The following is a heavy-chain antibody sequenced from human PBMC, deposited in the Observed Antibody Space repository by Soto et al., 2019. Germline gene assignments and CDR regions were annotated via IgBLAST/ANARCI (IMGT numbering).Heavy chain of an antibody. CDR3: ARETRITGTTPGPDY. V-gene: IGHV3-30-3*01. J-gene: IGHJ4*02. D-gene: IGHD1-20*01. Sequence: QVQLVESGGGVVQPGRSLRLSCAASGFTISSYAMHWVRQAPGKGLEWVAVISYDGSNKYYADSVKGRFTISRDNSKNTLYLQMNSLRAEDTAVYYCARETRITGTTPGPDYWGQGTLVTVSS. CDR1: GFTISSYA. CDR2: ISYDGSNK.